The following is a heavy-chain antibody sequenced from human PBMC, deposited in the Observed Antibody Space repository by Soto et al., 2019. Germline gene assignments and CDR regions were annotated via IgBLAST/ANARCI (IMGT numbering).Heavy chain of an antibody. CDR3: ARGQRFSDWFDP. CDR1: GGTLSGYY. D-gene: IGHD3-3*01. J-gene: IGHJ5*02. CDR2: IYSSGNT. Sequence: TLSLTCSVSGGTLSGYYWTWIRQPAGKGLEWIGRIYSSGNTKYNPSLQSRVTMSLDTSNNQFSLRLTSVTAADTAVYYCARGQRFSDWFDPWGQGTLVTVSS. V-gene: IGHV4-4*07.